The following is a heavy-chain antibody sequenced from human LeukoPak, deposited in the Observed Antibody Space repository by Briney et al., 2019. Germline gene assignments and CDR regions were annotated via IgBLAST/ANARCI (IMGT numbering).Heavy chain of an antibody. CDR1: GFMFSRYW. CDR3: VRDSSSWYYDY. CDR2: IKSDGSST. V-gene: IGHV3-74*01. Sequence: GGSLRLSCAASGFMFSRYWMHWVRQAPGKGPVWVSRIKSDGSSTTYADSVKGRFTISRDNAKSTLYLQMNSLRVEDTAVYYCVRDSSSWYYDYWGQGTLVTVSS. J-gene: IGHJ4*02. D-gene: IGHD6-13*01.